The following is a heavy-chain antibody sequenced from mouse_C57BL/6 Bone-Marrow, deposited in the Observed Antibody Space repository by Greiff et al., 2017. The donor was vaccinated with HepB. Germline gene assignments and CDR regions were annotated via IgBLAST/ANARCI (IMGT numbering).Heavy chain of an antibody. Sequence: EVKVEESGPGLVKPSQSLSLTCSVTGYSITSGYYWNWIRQFPGNKLEWMGYISYDGSNNYHPSLKNRISITRDTSKNQFFLKLNSVTTEDTATYYWARGDWAYWGQGTLVTVAA. CDR2: ISYDGSN. D-gene: IGHD4-1*01. CDR3: ARGDWAY. CDR1: GYSITSGYY. J-gene: IGHJ3*01. V-gene: IGHV3-6*01.